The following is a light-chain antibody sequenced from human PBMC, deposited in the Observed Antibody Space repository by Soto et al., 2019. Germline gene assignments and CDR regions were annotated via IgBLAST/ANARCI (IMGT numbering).Light chain of an antibody. CDR1: SSDVGSYNL. J-gene: IGLJ1*01. Sequence: SVLTQPASGSRSPGQSITISCTGTSSDVGSYNLVSWYQQHPGKAPKLMIYEGSKRPSGVSNRFSGSKSGNTAPLTISGLQAEDEADYYCCSYAGSSTYVFGTGTKGTVL. V-gene: IGLV2-23*01. CDR3: CSYAGSSTYV. CDR2: EGS.